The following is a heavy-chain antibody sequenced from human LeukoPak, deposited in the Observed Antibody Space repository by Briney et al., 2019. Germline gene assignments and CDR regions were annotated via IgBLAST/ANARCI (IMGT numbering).Heavy chain of an antibody. CDR1: GGSISSSSYY. D-gene: IGHD3-22*01. CDR3: AVVGYYDSRYYMDV. V-gene: IGHV4-39*07. CDR2: IYYSGST. Sequence: SETLSLTCTVSGGSISSSSYYWGWIRQPPGKGLEWIGSIYYSGSTYYNPSLKSRVTISVDTSKNQFSLKLSSVTAADTAVYYCAVVGYYDSRYYMDVWGKRTTVTVSS. J-gene: IGHJ6*03.